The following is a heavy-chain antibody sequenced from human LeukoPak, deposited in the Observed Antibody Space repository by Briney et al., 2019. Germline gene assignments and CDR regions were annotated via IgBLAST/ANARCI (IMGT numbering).Heavy chain of an antibody. CDR1: GGTFSSYA. D-gene: IGHD5-24*01. V-gene: IGHV1-69*13. CDR2: IIPIFGTA. CDR3: ARVPLTRHGYNYDYYYYYGMDV. J-gene: IGHJ6*02. Sequence: GASVKVSCKASGGTFSSYAISWVRQAPGQGLEWMGGIIPIFGTANYAQKFQGRVTITADESTSTAYMEVSSLRSEDTAVYYCARVPLTRHGYNYDYYYYYGMDVWGQGTTVTVSS.